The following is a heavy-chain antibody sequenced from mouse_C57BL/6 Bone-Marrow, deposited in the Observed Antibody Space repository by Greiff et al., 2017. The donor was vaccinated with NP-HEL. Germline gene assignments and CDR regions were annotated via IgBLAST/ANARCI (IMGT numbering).Heavy chain of an antibody. D-gene: IGHD2-2*01. V-gene: IGHV1-64*01. CDR3: ARYGYILDY. Sequence: QVQLQQSGAELVKPGASVKLSCKASGYTFTSYWMHWVKQRPGQGLEWIGMIHPNSGSTNYNEKFKSEATLTVDKSSSTAYMQLSSLTSEDSAVYYCARYGYILDYWGQGTTLTVSS. CDR2: IHPNSGST. CDR1: GYTFTSYW. J-gene: IGHJ2*01.